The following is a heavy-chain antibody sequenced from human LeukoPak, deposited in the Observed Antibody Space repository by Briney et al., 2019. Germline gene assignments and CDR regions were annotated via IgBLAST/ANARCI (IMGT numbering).Heavy chain of an antibody. Sequence: PGGSLRLSCAASGFTVSSNLMSWVRQAPGKGLEWASLLYSDGSTYYADSVKGRFTISRDNSKNTLYLQMNSLRTEDTAVYYCATAYNSGWSFDYWGQGTLVTVSS. D-gene: IGHD6-19*01. CDR1: GFTVSSNL. J-gene: IGHJ4*02. V-gene: IGHV3-66*01. CDR3: ATAYNSGWSFDY. CDR2: LYSDGST.